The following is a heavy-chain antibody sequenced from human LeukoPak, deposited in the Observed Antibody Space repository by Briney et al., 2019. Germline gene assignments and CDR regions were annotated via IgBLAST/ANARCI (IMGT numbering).Heavy chain of an antibody. CDR3: AKGEWDYDFWSGYFFPPPDLLYGMDV. V-gene: IGHV3-30*18. CDR1: GFTFSSYG. CDR2: ISYDGSNK. J-gene: IGHJ6*02. Sequence: HPGGSLRLSCAASGFTFSSYGMLWVRQAPGKGLEWVAVISYDGSNKYYADSVKGRFTISRDNSKNTLYLQMNSLRAEDTAVYYCAKGEWDYDFWSGYFFPPPDLLYGMDVWGQGTTVTVSS. D-gene: IGHD3-3*01.